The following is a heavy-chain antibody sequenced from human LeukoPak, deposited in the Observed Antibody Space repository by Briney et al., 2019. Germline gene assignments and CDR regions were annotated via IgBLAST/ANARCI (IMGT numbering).Heavy chain of an antibody. V-gene: IGHV5-51*01. Sequence: GESLKISCKASGYSFTSYWIGWVRQMPGKGLEWMGIIYPYDSDTRYSPSFQGQVTISADKSISTAYLQWSNLKASDTTMYYCARHIGYSAWNPDYWGQGTLVTVSS. CDR3: ARHIGYSAWNPDY. CDR2: IYPYDSDT. D-gene: IGHD5-12*01. J-gene: IGHJ4*02. CDR1: GYSFTSYW.